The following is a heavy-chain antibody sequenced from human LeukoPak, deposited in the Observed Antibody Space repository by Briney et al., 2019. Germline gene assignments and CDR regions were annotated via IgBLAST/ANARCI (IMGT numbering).Heavy chain of an antibody. CDR2: INSDGSSS. D-gene: IGHD2-2*01. V-gene: IGHV3-74*01. CDR3: ARDAYCSSTSCHLYNWFDP. CDR1: GFTFSSYW. J-gene: IGHJ5*02. Sequence: PGGSLRLSXAASGFTFSSYWMHWVRQAPGKGLVWVSRINSDGSSSSYAGSVKGRFTIPRDNAKNTLYLQMNSLRAEDTAVYYCARDAYCSSTSCHLYNWFDPWGPGTLVTVSS.